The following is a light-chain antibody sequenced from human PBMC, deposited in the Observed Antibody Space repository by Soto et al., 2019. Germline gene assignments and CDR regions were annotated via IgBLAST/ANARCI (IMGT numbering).Light chain of an antibody. CDR1: ISDIGGYNY. J-gene: IGLJ2*01. V-gene: IGLV2-14*01. Sequence: QSALTQPASVSGTPGQSITISCTGSISDIGGYNYVSWYQQFPGKAPKLIIFEVSDRPSGVSDRFSGSKSGSTASLTISGLQAEDEADYYCSSFTSKSTLIFGGGTKLTVL. CDR3: SSFTSKSTLI. CDR2: EVS.